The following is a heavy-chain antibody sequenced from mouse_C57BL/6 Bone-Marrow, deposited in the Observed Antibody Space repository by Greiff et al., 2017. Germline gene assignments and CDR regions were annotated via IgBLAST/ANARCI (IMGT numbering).Heavy chain of an antibody. D-gene: IGHD1-1*01. Sequence: VQLQQSGPGLVQPSQCLSITCTVSGFTFTSYGVHWVRQSPGQGLEWLGVIWSGGSTDYDAAFMSRLSINKDNSKSQVFFKMNSLQADDTAIYCCAKIRGTTVGGFAYWGQGTLVTVSA. J-gene: IGHJ3*01. CDR1: GFTFTSYG. CDR2: IWSGGST. V-gene: IGHV2-5*01. CDR3: AKIRGTTVGGFAY.